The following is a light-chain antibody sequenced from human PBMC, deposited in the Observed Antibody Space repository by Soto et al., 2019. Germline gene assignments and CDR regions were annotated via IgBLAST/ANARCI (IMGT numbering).Light chain of an antibody. CDR2: DVS. V-gene: IGLV2-14*03. CDR1: SSDVGGYNF. Sequence: QSALTQPASVSGSPGQSITISCTGTSSDVGGYNFVSWYQQHPGKAPKLMIYDVSNRPSGVFDRFSGSKSGNTASLTIFGLLAEDEADYYCSSYATSILEVFGTGTKLTVL. J-gene: IGLJ1*01. CDR3: SSYATSILEV.